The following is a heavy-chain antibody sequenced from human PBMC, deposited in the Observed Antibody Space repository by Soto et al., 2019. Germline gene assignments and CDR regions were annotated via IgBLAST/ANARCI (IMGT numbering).Heavy chain of an antibody. D-gene: IGHD3-22*01. J-gene: IGHJ4*02. CDR1: GASISSGGYY. Sequence: PSETLSLTCTVSGASISSGGYYWRWIRQHPGKGLEWIGNIYYSGNPNYNPTLKSRVSMSVDTSKKQFSLKMRSVTAADTAVYYCARVRYDSFAYYWLFWGQGTLVTVSS. V-gene: IGHV4-31*03. CDR3: ARVRYDSFAYYWLF. CDR2: IYYSGNP.